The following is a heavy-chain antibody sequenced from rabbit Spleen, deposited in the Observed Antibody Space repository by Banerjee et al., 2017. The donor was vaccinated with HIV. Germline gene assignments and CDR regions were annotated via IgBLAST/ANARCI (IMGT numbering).Heavy chain of an antibody. CDR3: ARDLDDVIGWNFGW. V-gene: IGHV1S40*01. CDR1: GVSFSVSSY. J-gene: IGHJ6*01. CDR2: IEGGSSSFT. Sequence: QSLEESGGDLVKPGASLTLTCIASGVSFSVSSYMCWVRQAPGKGLEWIACIEGGSSSFTYFASWAKGRFTISKTSSTTVTLQMTSLTAADTATYFCARDLDDVIGWNFGWWGQGTLVTVS. D-gene: IGHD4-1*01.